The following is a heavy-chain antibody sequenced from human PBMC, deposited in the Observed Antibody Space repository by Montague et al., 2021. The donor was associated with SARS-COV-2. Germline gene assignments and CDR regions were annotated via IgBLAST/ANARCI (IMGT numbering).Heavy chain of an antibody. V-gene: IGHV4-4*07. Sequence: SDTLSLTCSVSGHSISRYYWSWIRQSDGKGLEWIGRIYTGGYVNYNPALQSRVSMSVDTSKRYFSLRLNFLTATDTAVYYCARGHIFGPGARGFEHWGQGTLVTVAS. CDR2: IYTGGYV. D-gene: IGHD1-26*01. CDR3: ARGHIFGPGARGFEH. CDR1: GHSISRYY. J-gene: IGHJ4*02.